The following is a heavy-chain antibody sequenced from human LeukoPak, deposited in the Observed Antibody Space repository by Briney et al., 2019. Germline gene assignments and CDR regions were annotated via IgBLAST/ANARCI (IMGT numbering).Heavy chain of an antibody. Sequence: GASVKVSCKASGGTFSIYTFSWVRQAPGQGREWMGGIIPISGTSTYAQKFQGRVTITTDESTGTAYMDMSSLRSEDTAMYYCQVELRVDTSSNFDFWGQGTLVTVSS. J-gene: IGHJ4*02. CDR1: GGTFSIYT. CDR2: IIPISGTS. V-gene: IGHV1-69*05. CDR3: QVELRVDTSSNFDF. D-gene: IGHD1-1*01.